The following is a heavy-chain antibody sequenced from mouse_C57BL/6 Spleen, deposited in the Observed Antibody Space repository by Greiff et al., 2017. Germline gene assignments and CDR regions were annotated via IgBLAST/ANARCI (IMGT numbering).Heavy chain of an antibody. CDR1: GYTFTSYW. Sequence: QVQLQQPGAELVMPGASVKLSCKASGYTFTSYWMHWVKQRPGQGLEWIGEIDPSDSYTNYNQKFKGKSTLTVDKSSSTAYMQLSSLTSEDSAVYYCTREGDSNYSAMDYWGQGTSVTVSS. J-gene: IGHJ4*01. CDR3: TREGDSNYSAMDY. V-gene: IGHV1-69*01. CDR2: IDPSDSYT. D-gene: IGHD2-5*01.